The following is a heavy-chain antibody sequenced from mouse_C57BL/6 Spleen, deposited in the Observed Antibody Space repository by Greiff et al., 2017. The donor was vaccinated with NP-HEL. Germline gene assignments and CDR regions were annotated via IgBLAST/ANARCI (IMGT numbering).Heavy chain of an antibody. CDR1: GYTFTEYT. V-gene: IGHV1-62-2*01. CDR2: FYPGSGSI. Sequence: QVQLKQSGAELVNPGASVKLSCKASGYTFTEYTIHWVKQRSGQGLEWIGWFYPGSGSIKYNEKFKDKATLTADKSSSTVYMELSRLTSEDSAVYCGARHEEAHLGYYAMDYWGQGTSVTVSS. J-gene: IGHJ4*01. CDR3: ARHEEAHLGYYAMDY.